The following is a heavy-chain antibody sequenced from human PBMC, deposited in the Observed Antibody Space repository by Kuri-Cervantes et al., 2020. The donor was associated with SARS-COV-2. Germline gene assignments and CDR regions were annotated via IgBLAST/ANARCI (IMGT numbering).Heavy chain of an antibody. CDR1: GFSVSSKF. V-gene: IGHV3-53*01. D-gene: IGHD5-12*01. CDR3: AKDTWIRAYYFDY. CDR2: IYSSGTT. Sequence: GGSLRLSGAAAGFSVSSKFMSWVRQAPGKRLEWFSIIYSSGTTYYADSVTGRFTISRDNSKNTLYLQINSLRAEDTAVYYCAKDTWIRAYYFDYWGQGTLVTVSS. J-gene: IGHJ4*02.